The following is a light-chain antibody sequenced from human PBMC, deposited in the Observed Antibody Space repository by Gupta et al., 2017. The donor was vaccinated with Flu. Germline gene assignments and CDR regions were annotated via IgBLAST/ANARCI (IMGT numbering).Light chain of an antibody. CDR3: MQATSWPRA. Sequence: AAASDRVTIKGLVCHDSSTWLPWYQQRTGKAPKRLSYAVSSLETGVPERFSGSGSGTEFTLKISRVEAEDVGTYFCMQATSWPRACGEGTTVEIK. CDR2: AVS. CDR1: HDSSTW. V-gene: IGKV1-12*01. J-gene: IGKJ4*02.